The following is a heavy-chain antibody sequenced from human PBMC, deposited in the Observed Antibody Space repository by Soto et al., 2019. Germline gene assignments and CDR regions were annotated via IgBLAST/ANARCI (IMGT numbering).Heavy chain of an antibody. CDR2: IYVTGAV. CDR1: GAARNSGNYY. V-gene: IGHV4-31*03. Sequence: KPSGALSVTCSVSGAARNSGNYYWSWIRQVPGKGLEWIGHIYVTGAVDYNPSLRDRITISQDTSERQFSLNLTLVTAADTAVYYCARLRIAPNHYQRFDPWAQATLVPVSS. CDR3: ARLRIAPNHYQRFDP. J-gene: IGHJ5*02. D-gene: IGHD2-2*01.